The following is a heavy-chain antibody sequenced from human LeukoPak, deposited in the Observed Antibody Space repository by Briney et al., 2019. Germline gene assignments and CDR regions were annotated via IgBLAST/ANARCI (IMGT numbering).Heavy chain of an antibody. J-gene: IGHJ6*02. CDR2: INSDGSST. CDR3: AKDIRDYVWGREYYYGMDV. CDR1: GFTFSSYW. V-gene: IGHV3-74*01. D-gene: IGHD3-16*01. Sequence: GGSLRLSCAASGFTFSSYWMHWVRQAPGKGLVWVSRINSDGSSTSYADSVKGRFTISRDNSKNSLYLQMNSLRTEDTALYYCAKDIRDYVWGREYYYGMDVWGQGTTVTVSS.